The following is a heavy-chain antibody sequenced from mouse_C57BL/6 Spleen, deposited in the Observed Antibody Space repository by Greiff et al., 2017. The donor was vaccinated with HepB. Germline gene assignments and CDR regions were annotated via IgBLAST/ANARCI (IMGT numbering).Heavy chain of an antibody. CDR1: GYTFTSYW. D-gene: IGHD1-1*01. J-gene: IGHJ1*03. CDR3: ARKSCYYGSSWGYFDV. Sequence: VQLQQPGAELVKPGASVKLSCKASGYTFTSYWMRWVKQRPGQGLEWIGEIDPSDSYTNYNQKFKGKATLTVDTSSSTAYMQLSSLTSEDSAVYYCARKSCYYGSSWGYFDVWGTGTTVTVSS. CDR2: IDPSDSYT. V-gene: IGHV1-50*01.